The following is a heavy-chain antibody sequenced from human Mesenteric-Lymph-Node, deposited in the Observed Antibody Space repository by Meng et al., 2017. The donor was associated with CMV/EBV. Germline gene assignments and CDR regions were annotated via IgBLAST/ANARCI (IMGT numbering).Heavy chain of an antibody. CDR3: AGGTGDRVDY. J-gene: IGHJ4*02. D-gene: IGHD7-27*01. CDR2: TYYRSKWYN. CDR1: GDSVSSNSAA. V-gene: IGHV6-1*01. Sequence: AISGDSVSSNSAAWNWIRQSPSRGLEWLGRTYYRSKWYNDYAVSVKSRITINPDTSKNQFSLQLNSVTPEDTAVYYYAGGTGDRVDYWGQGTLVTVSS.